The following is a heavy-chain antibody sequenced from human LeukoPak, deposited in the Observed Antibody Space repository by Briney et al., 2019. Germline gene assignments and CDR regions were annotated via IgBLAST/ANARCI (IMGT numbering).Heavy chain of an antibody. V-gene: IGHV3-23*01. J-gene: IGHJ4*02. CDR1: GFTFSSYA. D-gene: IGHD1-26*01. CDR2: ISGSGGGT. Sequence: GGSLRLSCAASGFTFSSYAMSWVRQVPGKGLEWVSAISGSGGGTFYTDSVKGRFTIPRDNSKNTLYLQMNSLRAEDTAVYYCAKEVEPRDNWGQGTLVTVSS. CDR3: AKEVEPRDN.